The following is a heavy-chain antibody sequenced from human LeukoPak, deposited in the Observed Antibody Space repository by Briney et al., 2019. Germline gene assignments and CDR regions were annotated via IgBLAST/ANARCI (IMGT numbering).Heavy chain of an antibody. J-gene: IGHJ4*02. D-gene: IGHD4-17*01. CDR1: GGSISSSTYY. CDR2: AYYSGTT. Sequence: KTSETLSLTCTVSGGSISSSTYYWGWIRQPPGKGLQWIGSAYYSGTTYYNPSLESRVTISVDTSKNQFSLKLTSVTAADPAVYYCARQLNERFLGDYYPAYFDYWGQGTLVTVFS. CDR3: ARQLNERFLGDYYPAYFDY. V-gene: IGHV4-39*01.